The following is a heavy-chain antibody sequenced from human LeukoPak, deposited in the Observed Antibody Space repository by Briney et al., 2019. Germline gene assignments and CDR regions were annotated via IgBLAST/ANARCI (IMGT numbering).Heavy chain of an antibody. Sequence: GGSLRLSCAASGFTFDDYGMSWVRQAPGKGLDWVSGINWNGGSTGYADSVKGRFTISRDNAKNSLYLQMNSLRAEDTALYYCARDGWFGELSEYYYYYYYMDVWGKGTTVTVSS. J-gene: IGHJ6*03. CDR3: ARDGWFGELSEYYYYYYYMDV. V-gene: IGHV3-20*04. D-gene: IGHD3-10*01. CDR2: INWNGGST. CDR1: GFTFDDYG.